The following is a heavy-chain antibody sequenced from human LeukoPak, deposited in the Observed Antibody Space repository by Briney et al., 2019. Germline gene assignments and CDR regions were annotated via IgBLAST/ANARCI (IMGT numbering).Heavy chain of an antibody. CDR1: GFTFSNSC. Sequence: AGGSLRLSCAASGFTFSNSCMNWVRQAPGKGLEWVSYISSSSSTIYYADSVKGRFTISRDNAKNSLYLQVNSLRAEDTAVYYCATTEWGDAFDIWGQGTMVTVSS. V-gene: IGHV3-48*01. J-gene: IGHJ3*02. D-gene: IGHD3-3*01. CDR2: ISSSSSTI. CDR3: ATTEWGDAFDI.